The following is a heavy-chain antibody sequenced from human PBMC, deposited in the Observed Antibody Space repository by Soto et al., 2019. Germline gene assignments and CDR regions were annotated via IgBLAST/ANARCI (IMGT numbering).Heavy chain of an antibody. CDR2: ISSSTTYI. CDR3: ARSRPPSYCRDTSCPGGDH. CDR1: GFTFRNYA. J-gene: IGHJ4*02. V-gene: IGHV3-21*01. D-gene: IGHD2-21*01. Sequence: EVQLVESGGGLVKPGGSLRLSCGASGFTFRNYAMNWVRRAPGKGLEWVSSISSSTTYIYYSDSVEGRFTVSRDNARNSMYLQMNGLRAEDTAVYYCARSRPPSYCRDTSCPGGDHLGQGTLVTVSS.